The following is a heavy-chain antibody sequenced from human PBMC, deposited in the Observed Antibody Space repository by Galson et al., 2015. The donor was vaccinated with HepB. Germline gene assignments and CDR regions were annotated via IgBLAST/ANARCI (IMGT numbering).Heavy chain of an antibody. V-gene: IGHV1-18*04. J-gene: IGHJ5*02. CDR3: ARTKITPYYDFWSGYYMMNWFDP. D-gene: IGHD3-3*01. Sequence: SVKVSCKASGYTFTSYGISWVRQAPGQGLEWMGWISAYNGNTNYAQKLQGRVTMTTDTSTSTAYMELRSLRSDDTAVYYCARTKITPYYDFWSGYYMMNWFDPWGQGTLVTVSS. CDR1: GYTFTSYG. CDR2: ISAYNGNT.